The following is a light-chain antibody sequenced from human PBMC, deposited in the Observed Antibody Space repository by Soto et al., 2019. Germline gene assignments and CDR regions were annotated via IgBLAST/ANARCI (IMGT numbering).Light chain of an antibody. CDR3: QQHGIT. Sequence: EIVMTQSPATLSVSPGERATLSCRASQSVSSNLAWYQQKPGQAPRLLIYGASTRATGIPARFSGSGSGTEFTLTISSLQSEDFAVYYCQQHGITFGQGTRL. V-gene: IGKV3-15*01. CDR1: QSVSSN. CDR2: GAS. J-gene: IGKJ5*01.